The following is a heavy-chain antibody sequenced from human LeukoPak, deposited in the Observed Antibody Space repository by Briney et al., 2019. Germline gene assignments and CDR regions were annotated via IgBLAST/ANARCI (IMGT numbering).Heavy chain of an antibody. CDR1: GGSFSGYY. D-gene: IGHD3-9*01. J-gene: IGHJ4*02. Sequence: SETLSLTCAVYGGSFSGYYWSWIRQPPGKGLEWIGEINHSGSTNYNPSLKSRVTISVDTSKHQFSLKLSSVTAADTAVYYCASRRLRYFDWLFYWGQGTLVTVSS. CDR3: ASRRLRYFDWLFY. V-gene: IGHV4-34*01. CDR2: INHSGST.